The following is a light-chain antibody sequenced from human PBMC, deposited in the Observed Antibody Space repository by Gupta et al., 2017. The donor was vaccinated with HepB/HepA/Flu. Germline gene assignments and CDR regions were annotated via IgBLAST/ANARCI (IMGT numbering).Light chain of an antibody. CDR1: SSDVGAYNY. V-gene: IGLV2-14*01. Sequence: QSALTQPASVSGSPAQSITISCSGTSSDVGAYNYVSWYQQHPGKAPKLMIYDVSNRPSGVSNRFSGSKSGNTASLTISGLQAEDEADYYCSSDTSSSTLVFGGGTKLTVL. CDR3: SSDTSSSTLV. CDR2: DVS. J-gene: IGLJ2*01.